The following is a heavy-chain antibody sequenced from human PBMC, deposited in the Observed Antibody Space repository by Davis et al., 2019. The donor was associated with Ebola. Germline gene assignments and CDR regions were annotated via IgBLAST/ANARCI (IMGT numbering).Heavy chain of an antibody. V-gene: IGHV3-11*01. D-gene: IGHD4-11*01. CDR1: GFTLSGYY. J-gene: IGHJ5*02. CDR3: ARANSITPPWFDP. Sequence: GESLKISCAASGFTLSGYYMAWIRQAPGKGLEWVSYISSSGTTIYYADSVTGRFTISRDNAKNSLYLHMNSLRADDTAFYYCARANSITPPWFDPWGQGTLVTVSS. CDR2: ISSSGTTI.